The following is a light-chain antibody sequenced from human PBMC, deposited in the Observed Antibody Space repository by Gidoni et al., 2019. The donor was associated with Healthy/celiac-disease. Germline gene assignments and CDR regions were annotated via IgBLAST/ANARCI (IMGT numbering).Light chain of an antibody. V-gene: IGLV3-21*02. CDR2: DDS. CDR3: QVWDSSSDHLV. J-gene: IGLJ3*02. CDR1: NIGSKS. Sequence: SYVLTQPPSVSVAPGQTARITWGGNNIGSKSVRWYQQKPGQAPVLVVYDDSDRPSGIPERFSGSNSGNTATLTISRVEAGDEADYYCQVWDSSSDHLVFGGGTKLTVL.